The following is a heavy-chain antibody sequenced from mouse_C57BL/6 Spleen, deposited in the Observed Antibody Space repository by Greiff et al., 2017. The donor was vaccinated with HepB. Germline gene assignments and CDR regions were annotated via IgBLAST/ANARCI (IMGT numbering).Heavy chain of an antibody. D-gene: IGHD2-5*01. J-gene: IGHJ4*01. CDR2: INPGSGGT. CDR3: ARRGDSNYVGAMDD. Sequence: QVQLQQSGAELVRPGPSVKVSCKASGYAFTNYLIAWVKQRPGQGLEWIGVINPGSGGTNYNEKFKGKATLTADKSSSTAYMQLSSLTSEDSAVYFCARRGDSNYVGAMDDWGQGTSVTVSS. V-gene: IGHV1-54*01. CDR1: GYAFTNYL.